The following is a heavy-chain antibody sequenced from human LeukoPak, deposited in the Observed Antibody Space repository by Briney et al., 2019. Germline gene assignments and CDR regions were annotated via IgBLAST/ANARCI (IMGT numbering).Heavy chain of an antibody. J-gene: IGHJ4*02. CDR2: IKSKTDGGTT. CDR3: TTEKYTSSWYFDY. D-gene: IGHD6-13*01. V-gene: IGHV3-15*01. CDR1: GFTFSSYA. Sequence: GGSLRLSCAASGFTFSSYAMSWVRQAPGKGLEWVGRIKSKTDGGTTDYAAPVKGRFTVSRDDLKNTLYLQMNSLKTEDTAIYYCTTEKYTSSWYFDYWGQGTLVTVSS.